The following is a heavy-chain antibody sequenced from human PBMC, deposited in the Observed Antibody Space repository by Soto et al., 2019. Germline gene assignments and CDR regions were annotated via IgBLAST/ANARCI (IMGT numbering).Heavy chain of an antibody. CDR1: GFTFRTYT. J-gene: IGHJ6*02. Sequence: LRLSCISSGFTFRTYTMNWVRQAPGKGLEWVSGIRGFSPYTFYAESVKGRFTISRDNAKNSLYLQMNSLRAEDTAVYYCARDRGYDAHNYYYNAMDVWGQGTTVTVSS. CDR3: ARDRGYDAHNYYYNAMDV. D-gene: IGHD2-15*01. V-gene: IGHV3-21*01. CDR2: IRGFSPYT.